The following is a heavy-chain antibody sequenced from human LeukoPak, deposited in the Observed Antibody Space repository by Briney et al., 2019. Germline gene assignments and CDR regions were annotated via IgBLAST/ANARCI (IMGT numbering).Heavy chain of an antibody. V-gene: IGHV1-24*01. D-gene: IGHD5-12*01. CDR1: GYTLTELS. J-gene: IGHJ4*02. Sequence: ASVKVSCKVSGYTLTELSMHWVRQAPGKGLERMGGFDPEDGETIYAQKFQGRVTMTEDTSTDTAYMELSSLRSEDTAVYYCATYSGYDLGFDYWGQGTLVTVSS. CDR3: ATYSGYDLGFDY. CDR2: FDPEDGET.